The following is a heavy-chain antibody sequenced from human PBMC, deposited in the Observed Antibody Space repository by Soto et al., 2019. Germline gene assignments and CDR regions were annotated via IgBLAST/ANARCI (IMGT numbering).Heavy chain of an antibody. J-gene: IGHJ5*02. V-gene: IGHV4-31*03. CDR2: IYYSGST. CDR1: GGSISSGGYY. CDR3: AMILNIPFDSSQNWFDP. D-gene: IGHD3-22*01. Sequence: SETLSLTCTVSGGSISSGGYYWSWIRQHPGKGLEWIGYIYYSGSTYYNPSLKSRVTISVDTSKNQFSLKLSSVTAADTAVYFFAMILNIPFDSSQNWFDPWGQGTLVTVS.